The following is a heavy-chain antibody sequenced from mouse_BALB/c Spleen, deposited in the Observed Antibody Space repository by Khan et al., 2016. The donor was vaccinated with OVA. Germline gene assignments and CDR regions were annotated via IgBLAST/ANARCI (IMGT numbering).Heavy chain of an antibody. Sequence: EVQLQESGPGLVKPSQSLSLTCTVTGYSITSDYAWNWIRQFPGNKLEWMGYISYSGRTSYNPSLKSRISITRDTSKNQFFLQLNSVTTEDTATDDCARSVTITTVVATDCDYWGQGTTLTVSS. CDR3: ARSVTITTVVATDCDY. J-gene: IGHJ2*01. CDR2: ISYSGRT. D-gene: IGHD1-1*01. V-gene: IGHV3-2*02. CDR1: GYSITSDYA.